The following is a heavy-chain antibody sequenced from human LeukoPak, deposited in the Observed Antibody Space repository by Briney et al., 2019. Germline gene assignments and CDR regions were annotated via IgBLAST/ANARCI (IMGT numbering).Heavy chain of an antibody. CDR3: ARVGVWGSYRPDAFDI. D-gene: IGHD3-16*02. V-gene: IGHV3-23*01. CDR2: ISGSGGST. Sequence: GGSLRLSCAASGFTFSTYSGNWIRQAPGKGLEWVSAISGSGGSTYYADSVKGRFTISRDNSKNTLYLQMNSLRAEDTAVYYCARVGVWGSYRPDAFDIWGQGTMVTVSS. J-gene: IGHJ3*02. CDR1: GFTFSTYS.